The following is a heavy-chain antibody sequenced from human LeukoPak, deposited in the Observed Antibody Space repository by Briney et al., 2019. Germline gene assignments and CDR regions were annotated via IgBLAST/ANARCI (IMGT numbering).Heavy chain of an antibody. CDR1: GGSISSYY. V-gene: IGHV4-59*12. Sequence: SETLSLTCTVSGGSISSYYWSWIRQPPGKGLEWIGYIYYSGSTNYNPSLKSRVTISVDTSKNQFSLKLSSVTAADTAVYYCARDPTNWGRAFDIWGQGTMVTVSS. CDR2: IYYSGST. CDR3: ARDPTNWGRAFDI. D-gene: IGHD7-27*01. J-gene: IGHJ3*02.